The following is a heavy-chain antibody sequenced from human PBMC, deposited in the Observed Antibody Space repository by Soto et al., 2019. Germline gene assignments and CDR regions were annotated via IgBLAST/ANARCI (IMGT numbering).Heavy chain of an antibody. CDR2: IYYSGST. Sequence: NPSETLSLTCTVSGGSISSYYWSWIRQPPGKGLERIGYIYYSGSTNYNPSLKSRVTISVDTSKNQFSLKLSSVTAADTAVYYCARDQYPGGMDVWGQGTTVTVSS. CDR1: GGSISSYY. D-gene: IGHD2-2*01. J-gene: IGHJ6*02. CDR3: ARDQYPGGMDV. V-gene: IGHV4-59*01.